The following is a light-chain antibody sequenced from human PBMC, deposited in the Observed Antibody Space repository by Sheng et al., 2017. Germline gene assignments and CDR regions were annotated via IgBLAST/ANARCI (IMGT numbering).Light chain of an antibody. CDR2: KDN. CDR3: QSTDASGSYVV. Sequence: SYEVTQPPSVSVSPGQTARISCSGDALTKQYGSWYQQKSGQSPVLVIYKDNVRPSGISERFSGSNSGTTATLTITGVQADDEADYYCQSTDASGSYVVFGGGTKLTV. J-gene: IGLJ2*01. CDR1: ALTKQY. V-gene: IGLV3-25*03.